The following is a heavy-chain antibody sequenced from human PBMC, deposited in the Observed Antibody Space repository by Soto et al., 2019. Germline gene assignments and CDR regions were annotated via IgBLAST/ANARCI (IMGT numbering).Heavy chain of an antibody. CDR3: ARGLGGRALRWFDP. CDR2: INHSGST. J-gene: IGHJ5*02. Sequence: SETLSLTCAVYGGSFSGYYWSWIRQPPGKGLEWIGEINHSGSTNYNPSLKSRVTISVDTSKNQFSLKLSSVTAADTAVYYCARGLGGRALRWFDPWGQGTLVTVSS. CDR1: GGSFSGYY. D-gene: IGHD2-15*01. V-gene: IGHV4-34*01.